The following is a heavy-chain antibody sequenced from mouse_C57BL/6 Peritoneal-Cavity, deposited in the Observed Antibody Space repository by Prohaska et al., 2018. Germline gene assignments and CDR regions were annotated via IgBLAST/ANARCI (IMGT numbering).Heavy chain of an antibody. J-gene: IGHJ2*01. CDR3: ARGGLGRGYFDY. D-gene: IGHD4-1*01. V-gene: IGHV1-64*01. CDR2: IHPNSGST. Sequence: MHWVKKRPGQGLEWIGMIHPNSGSTNYNEKFKSKATMTVDKSSSTAYMQPSSLTSEDYAVYYCARGGLGRGYFDYWGQGTTLTVSS.